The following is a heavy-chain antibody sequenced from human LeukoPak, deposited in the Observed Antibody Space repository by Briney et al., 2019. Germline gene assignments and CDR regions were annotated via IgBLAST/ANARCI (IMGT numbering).Heavy chain of an antibody. D-gene: IGHD5-12*01. Sequence: SETLSLTCTVSGGSLSSYYWSWIRQPPWQGLEWSGYIYYSGSTNYNPSLKSRVTISVDTSNHKFSLKLSAETAADTAVYYCARDPGGVATMTFDYWGQGTLVTVSS. CDR3: ARDPGGVATMTFDY. J-gene: IGHJ4*02. CDR2: IYYSGST. CDR1: GGSLSSYY. V-gene: IGHV4-59*01.